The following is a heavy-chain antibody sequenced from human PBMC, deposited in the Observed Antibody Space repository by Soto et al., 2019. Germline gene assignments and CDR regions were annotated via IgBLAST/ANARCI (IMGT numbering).Heavy chain of an antibody. Sequence: QVQLLESGPGLVKPSQTLSLTCTVSGGSINSGDYYWTWIRQHPGKGLEWIGDIYYTGGTKYNSSLRSRVTIAMDTSKNHFSLRLSAVTAADTAINYCARDTEPTTGGIDYWGQGTLVTVSS. CDR1: GGSINSGDYY. J-gene: IGHJ4*02. CDR2: IYYTGGT. CDR3: ARDTEPTTGGIDY. V-gene: IGHV4-31*03. D-gene: IGHD1-1*01.